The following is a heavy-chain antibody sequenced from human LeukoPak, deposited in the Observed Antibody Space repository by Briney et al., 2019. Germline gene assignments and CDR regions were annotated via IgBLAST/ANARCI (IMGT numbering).Heavy chain of an antibody. CDR2: IYYSGST. J-gene: IGHJ4*02. Sequence: SETLSLTCTVSGGSISSSSYYWGWIRQPPGKGLEWIGSIYYSGSTYYNPSLKSRVTISVDMSKNQFSLKLSSVTAADTAVYYCARAGMITFGGVIAIEFDYWGQGTLVTVSS. CDR1: GGSISSSSYY. V-gene: IGHV4-39*07. CDR3: ARAGMITFGGVIAIEFDY. D-gene: IGHD3-16*02.